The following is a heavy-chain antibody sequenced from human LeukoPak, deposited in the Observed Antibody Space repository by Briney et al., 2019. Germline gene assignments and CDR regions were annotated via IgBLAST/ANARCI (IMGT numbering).Heavy chain of an antibody. Sequence: KPSETLSLTCTVSGGSIRSPSSHWGWIRQPPGKGLEWIGNMYYSGSTYYNPSLKSRVTISIDTSKNHFSLMVTSVTAADTAVYYCVRLGGSPDWFDPWGQGTQVTVSS. CDR3: VRLGGSPDWFDP. CDR2: MYYSGST. CDR1: GGSIRSPSSH. J-gene: IGHJ5*02. V-gene: IGHV4-39*02. D-gene: IGHD1-26*01.